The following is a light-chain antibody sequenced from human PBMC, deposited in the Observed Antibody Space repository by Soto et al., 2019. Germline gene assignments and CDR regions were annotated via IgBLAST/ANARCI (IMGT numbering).Light chain of an antibody. CDR3: QQYRSYKWT. CDR1: QGISNY. J-gene: IGKJ1*01. Sequence: DIQMTQSPSSLSASVGDRVTITCRASQGISNYLASYQRKPGEVPDLLISSASTLQSGAPSRFSGSGSGTDFTPSISSLQPEDVATYYCQQYRSYKWTFGQGTKVDIK. V-gene: IGKV1-27*01. CDR2: SAS.